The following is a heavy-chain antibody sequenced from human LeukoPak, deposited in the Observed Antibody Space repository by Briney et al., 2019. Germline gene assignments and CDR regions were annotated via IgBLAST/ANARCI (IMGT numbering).Heavy chain of an antibody. D-gene: IGHD4-23*01. Sequence: PSETLSLTCTVSGGSISSGGYYWSWIRQHPGKGLEWIGYIYYSGSTYYNPSPKSRVTISVDTSKNQFSLKLSSVTAADTAVYYCARLPIYGGNLTYYYYGMDVWGQGTTVTVSS. CDR1: GGSISSGGYY. J-gene: IGHJ6*02. CDR3: ARLPIYGGNLTYYYYGMDV. CDR2: IYYSGST. V-gene: IGHV4-31*03.